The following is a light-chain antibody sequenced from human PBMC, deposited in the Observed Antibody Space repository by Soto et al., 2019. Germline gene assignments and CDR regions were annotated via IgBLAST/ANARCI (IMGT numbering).Light chain of an antibody. Sequence: QSVLTQPASVSGSPGQSIAISCTGTSSDVGAYNFVSWYQQHPGRAPKLIIYDVSNRLSGVSNRFSGSKSGNTASLTISGLQAEDKADYYCSSYTVSSTYVFGGGTKLTVL. CDR2: DVS. J-gene: IGLJ1*01. V-gene: IGLV2-14*03. CDR3: SSYTVSSTYV. CDR1: SSDVGAYNF.